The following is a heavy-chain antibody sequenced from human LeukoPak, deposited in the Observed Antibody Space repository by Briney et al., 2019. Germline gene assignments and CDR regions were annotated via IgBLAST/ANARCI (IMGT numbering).Heavy chain of an antibody. CDR1: GFTFSSYS. D-gene: IGHD6-19*01. CDR2: ISSSSSYI. V-gene: IGHV3-21*01. CDR3: ARDPDSVYSSGWTHFDY. J-gene: IGHJ4*02. Sequence: GGSLRLSCAASGFTFSSYSMNWVRQAPGKGLEWVSSISSSSSYIYYADSVKGRFTISRDNAENSLYLQMNSLRAEDTAVYYCARDPDSVYSSGWTHFDYWGQGTLVTVSS.